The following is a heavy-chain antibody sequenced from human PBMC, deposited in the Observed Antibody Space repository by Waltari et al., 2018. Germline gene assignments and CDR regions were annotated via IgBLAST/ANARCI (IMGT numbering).Heavy chain of an antibody. CDR2: IYYSGST. CDR1: GGSIRRGAYS. CDR3: ARVDLLSNWFDP. J-gene: IGHJ5*02. D-gene: IGHD2-2*03. V-gene: IGHV4-30-4*08. Sequence: QVQLQESGPGLVKPSQTLSLTCTVSGGSIRRGAYSWSWIRQPPGKGLEWIGYIYYSGSTYYNPSLKSRVTISVDTSKNQFSLKLSSVTAADTAVYYCARVDLLSNWFDPWGQGTLVTVSS.